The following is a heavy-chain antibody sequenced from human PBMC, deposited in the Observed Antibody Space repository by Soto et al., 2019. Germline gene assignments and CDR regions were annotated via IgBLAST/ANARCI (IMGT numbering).Heavy chain of an antibody. D-gene: IGHD4-4*01. J-gene: IGHJ6*02. V-gene: IGHV3-23*01. CDR1: GFIFSNYD. CDR2: IGTSGGGT. CDR3: VRHAKLTSVTANVGYYYGLDI. Sequence: EVQLLESGGGLVQPGGSLRLSCAAAGFIFSNYDMSWVRLAPGKGLEWVSVIGTSGGGTYYADSVKGRFTISRDNSKITVYMQMMTLSAGDTALYMCVRHAKLTSVTANVGYYYGLDIWGPGTTVTISS.